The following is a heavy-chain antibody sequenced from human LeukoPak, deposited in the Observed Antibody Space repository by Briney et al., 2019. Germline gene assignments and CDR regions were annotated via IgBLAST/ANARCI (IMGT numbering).Heavy chain of an antibody. CDR1: GFTFSSTG. V-gene: IGHV3-48*04. CDR3: ARDVTYYGGDWFGP. CDR2: ISSATSTI. D-gene: IGHD4-23*01. J-gene: IGHJ5*02. Sequence: GGSLRLSCAASGFTFSSTGMNWVRQAPGKGLEWVSYISSATSTIYYADSVKGRFTISRDNAKNSLYLQMNSLRAEDTAVYYCARDVTYYGGDWFGPWGQGTLVTVSS.